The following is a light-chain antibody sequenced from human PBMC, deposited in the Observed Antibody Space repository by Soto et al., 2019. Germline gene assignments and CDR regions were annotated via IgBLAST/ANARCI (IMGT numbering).Light chain of an antibody. CDR3: SSYSTTTTLYV. CDR1: SSDIGDYNY. J-gene: IGLJ1*01. V-gene: IGLV2-14*01. Sequence: QSVLTQPASVSGSPGQSITIPCTGTSSDIGDYNYVSWYQQHPGKAPKLLIYEVYNRPSGVSNRFSGSKSGSTASLTISGLQTGDEADYYCSSYSTTTTLYVFGTGTKGTVL. CDR2: EVY.